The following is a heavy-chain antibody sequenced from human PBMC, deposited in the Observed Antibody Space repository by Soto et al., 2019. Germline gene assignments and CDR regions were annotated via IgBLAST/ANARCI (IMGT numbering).Heavy chain of an antibody. CDR3: AAEREAAGHYGMDV. CDR2: IDPSDSYT. Sequence: GESLKISCKGSGYSFTSYWISWVRQMPGKGLEWMGRIDPSDSYTNYSPSFQGHVTISADKSISTAYLQLSSLKASDPAMYYCAAEREAAGHYGMDVWGQGTTVTVSS. J-gene: IGHJ6*02. V-gene: IGHV5-10-1*01. D-gene: IGHD6-13*01. CDR1: GYSFTSYW.